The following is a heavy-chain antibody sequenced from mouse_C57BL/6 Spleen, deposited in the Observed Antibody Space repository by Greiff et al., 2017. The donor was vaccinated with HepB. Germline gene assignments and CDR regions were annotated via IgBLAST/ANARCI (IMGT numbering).Heavy chain of an antibody. V-gene: IGHV1-55*01. CDR3: ARCLSNYVGYFDY. CDR2: IYPGSGST. J-gene: IGHJ2*01. D-gene: IGHD2-5*01. Sequence: QVQLQQPGAELVKPGASVMMSCKASGYTFTSYWITWVKQRPGQGLEWIGDIYPGSGSTNYNEQFKSKATLTVDTSSSTAYMQLSSLTSEDSAVYYCARCLSNYVGYFDYWGQGTTLTVSS. CDR1: GYTFTSYW.